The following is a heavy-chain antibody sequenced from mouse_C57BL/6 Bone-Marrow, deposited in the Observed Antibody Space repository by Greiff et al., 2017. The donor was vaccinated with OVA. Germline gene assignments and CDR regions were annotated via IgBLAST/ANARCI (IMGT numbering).Heavy chain of an antibody. D-gene: IGHD2-5*01. CDR2: IIPNNGCT. CDR3: ARVGAYYSKGWFAY. J-gene: IGHJ3*01. Sequence: EVQLQQSGPELVKPGASVKISCKASGYTFTDYYMNWVKQSHGKSLEWIGDIIPNNGCTSYNQTFKGKATLTVDKSSSTAYLELRSLTSEDSAVYYCARVGAYYSKGWFAYWGQGTLVTVSA. CDR1: GYTFTDYY. V-gene: IGHV1-26*01.